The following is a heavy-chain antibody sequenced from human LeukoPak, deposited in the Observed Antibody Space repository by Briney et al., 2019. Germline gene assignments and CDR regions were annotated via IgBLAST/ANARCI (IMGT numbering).Heavy chain of an antibody. CDR3: AKASRGSYYGGYFDY. V-gene: IGHV3-23*01. D-gene: IGHD1-26*01. CDR1: GFTFSSYA. CDR2: ISGSGGST. Sequence: PGGSLRLSCAASGFTFSSYAMSWVRQAPGKGLEWVTAISGSGGSTYYADSVKGRFTISRDNSKNTLYLQMNSLRAEDTAVYYCAKASRGSYYGGYFDYWGQGTLVTVSS. J-gene: IGHJ4*02.